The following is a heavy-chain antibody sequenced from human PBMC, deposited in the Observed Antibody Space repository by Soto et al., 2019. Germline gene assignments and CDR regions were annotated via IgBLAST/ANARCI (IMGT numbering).Heavy chain of an antibody. D-gene: IGHD6-13*01. V-gene: IGHV3-30*18. CDR1: GFTFSSYG. CDR2: ISYDGSNK. J-gene: IGHJ6*02. Sequence: SLRLSCAASGFTFSSYGMHWVRQAPGKGLEWVAVISYDGSNKYYADSVKGRFTISRDNSKNTLYLQMNSLRAEDTAVYYCAKLAAASYYYYYGMDVWGQGTTVTVSS. CDR3: AKLAAASYYYYYGMDV.